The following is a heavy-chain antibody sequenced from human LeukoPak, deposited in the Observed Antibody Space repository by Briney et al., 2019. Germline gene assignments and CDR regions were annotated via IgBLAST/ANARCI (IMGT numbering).Heavy chain of an antibody. J-gene: IGHJ4*02. Sequence: GVSLRLSCATSGFNFSDSRMTWVRHAPGKELQWVANINRDGTEKHFLDSVEGRFTIYRDNAKNSLYLQMNTLRPQDTALYFCVRGDWYLESWGQGTLVTVSS. CDR1: GFNFSDSR. V-gene: IGHV3-7*04. CDR2: INRDGTEK. D-gene: IGHD2-21*01. CDR3: VRGDWYLES.